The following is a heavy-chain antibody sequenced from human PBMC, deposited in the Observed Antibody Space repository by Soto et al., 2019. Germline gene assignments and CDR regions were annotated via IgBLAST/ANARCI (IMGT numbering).Heavy chain of an antibody. D-gene: IGHD2-21*01. CDR3: AKSMDFISIHYYYYGMDV. Sequence: GGFLRLSCAASGFTFSSYGMHWVRQAPGKGLEWVAVISYDGSNKYYADSVKGRFTISRDNSKNTLYLQMNSLRAEDTAVYYCAKSMDFISIHYYYYGMDVWGQGTTVNVSS. CDR2: ISYDGSNK. CDR1: GFTFSSYG. J-gene: IGHJ6*02. V-gene: IGHV3-30*18.